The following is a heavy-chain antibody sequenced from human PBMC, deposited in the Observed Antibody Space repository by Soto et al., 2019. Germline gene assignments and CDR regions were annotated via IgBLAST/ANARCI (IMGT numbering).Heavy chain of an antibody. CDR2: IYHSGST. D-gene: IGHD3-10*01. Sequence: QLQLQESSSGLVKPSQTLSLTCAVSGGSISSGGYSWSWIRQPPGKGLEWIGYIYHSGSTYYNPSLKSRVTISVDRSKNQFSLKLSSVTAADTAVYYCARGFGTGAAFDIWGQGTMVTVSS. J-gene: IGHJ3*02. CDR3: ARGFGTGAAFDI. CDR1: GGSISSGGYS. V-gene: IGHV4-30-2*01.